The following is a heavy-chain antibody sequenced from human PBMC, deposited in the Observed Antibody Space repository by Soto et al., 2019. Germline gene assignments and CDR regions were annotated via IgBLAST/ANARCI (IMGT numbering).Heavy chain of an antibody. V-gene: IGHV4-34*01. Sequence: SETLSLTCAVYGGSFSGYYWTWIRQPPGTGLEWIGEINHSGSTNYNPSLKSRVTISVDTSKNQFSLKLTSVTAADTAVYYWASYGSGSYSFVVWGKGTLVTVSS. CDR2: INHSGST. CDR3: ASYGSGSYSFVV. D-gene: IGHD3-10*01. J-gene: IGHJ4*02. CDR1: GGSFSGYY.